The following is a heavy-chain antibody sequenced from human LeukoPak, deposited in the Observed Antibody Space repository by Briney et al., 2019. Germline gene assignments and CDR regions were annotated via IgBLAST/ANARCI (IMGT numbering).Heavy chain of an antibody. J-gene: IGHJ4*02. CDR1: GGSISSGDYY. Sequence: SETLSLTCTVSGGSISSGDYYWSWIRQPPGKGLEYIGYIFHTGITKSSPSLTGRATLSLDTSKNQFSLRLTSVTAADTAIYYCARFARVPDSWGQGILVTVSS. CDR2: IFHTGIT. D-gene: IGHD2-21*01. CDR3: ARFARVPDS. V-gene: IGHV4-61*08.